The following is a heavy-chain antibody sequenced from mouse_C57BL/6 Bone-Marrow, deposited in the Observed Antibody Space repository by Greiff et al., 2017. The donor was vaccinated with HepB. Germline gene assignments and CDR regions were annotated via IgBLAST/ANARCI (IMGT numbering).Heavy chain of an antibody. Sequence: VHLVESGAELVKPGASVKISCKASGYAFSSYWMNWVKQRPGKGLEWIGQIYPGDGDTNYNGKFKGKATLTADKSSSTAYMQLSSLTSEDSAVYFCARIFYYGSSYYYAMDYWGQGTSVTVSS. CDR1: GYAFSSYW. CDR2: IYPGDGDT. J-gene: IGHJ4*01. V-gene: IGHV1-80*01. CDR3: ARIFYYGSSYYYAMDY. D-gene: IGHD1-1*01.